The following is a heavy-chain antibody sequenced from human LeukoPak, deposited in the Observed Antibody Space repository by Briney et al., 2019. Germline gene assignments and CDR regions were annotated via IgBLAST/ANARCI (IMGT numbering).Heavy chain of an antibody. CDR3: ARAQLEPCSMTRCYVFDY. Sequence: GGSLRLSCAASGFTVSTTAMHWVRQAPGKGLEWVAVISFDGDVKYYADSVKGRFTISRDISTNTLYLEMNSLRAIDTAVYYCARAQLEPCSMTRCYVFDYWGQGTLVIVSS. CDR2: ISFDGDVK. J-gene: IGHJ4*02. CDR1: GFTVSTTA. D-gene: IGHD2-2*01. V-gene: IGHV3-30*04.